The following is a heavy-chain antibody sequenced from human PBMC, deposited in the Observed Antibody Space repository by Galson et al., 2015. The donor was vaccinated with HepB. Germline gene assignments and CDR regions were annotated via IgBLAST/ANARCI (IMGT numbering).Heavy chain of an antibody. J-gene: IGHJ3*02. D-gene: IGHD3-16*02. CDR3: ARPLHLGELSWDAFDI. V-gene: IGHV3-21*01. Sequence: SLRLSCAASGFIFSSFGMNWVRQAPGKGLEWVSSISTSSTYIYYADSVKGRFTISRDNAKNSLYLQMNSLRAEDTAVYYCARPLHLGELSWDAFDIWGQGTMVTVSS. CDR2: ISTSSTYI. CDR1: GFIFSSFG.